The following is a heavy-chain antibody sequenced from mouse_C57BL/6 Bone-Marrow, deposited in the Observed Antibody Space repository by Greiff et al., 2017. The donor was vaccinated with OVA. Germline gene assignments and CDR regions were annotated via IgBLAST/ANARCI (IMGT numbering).Heavy chain of an antibody. CDR2: ISYDGSN. CDR3: ARDLGDYGGAMDD. CDR1: GYSITSGYY. Sequence: EESGPGLVKPSQSLSLTCSVTGYSITSGYYWNWIRQFPGNKLEWMGYISYDGSNNYNPSLKNRISITRDTSKNQFFLKLNSVTTEDTATYYCARDLGDYGGAMDDWGQGTSVTVSS. V-gene: IGHV3-6*01. J-gene: IGHJ4*01. D-gene: IGHD2-4*01.